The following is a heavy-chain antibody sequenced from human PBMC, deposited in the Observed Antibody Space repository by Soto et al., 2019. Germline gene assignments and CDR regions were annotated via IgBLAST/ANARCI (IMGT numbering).Heavy chain of an antibody. D-gene: IGHD3-10*01. CDR2: ISYDGSNK. Sequence: GGSLRLSCAASGFTFNDYVFHWVRQAPAKGLEWVALISYDGSNKYYADSVKGRFTISRDNSKNTLYLQMNSLSPEDTAVYYCARDSGGDYFYYYGMDVWDQGTTVTVSS. CDR3: ARDSGGDYFYYYGMDV. V-gene: IGHV3-30-3*01. CDR1: GFTFNDYV. J-gene: IGHJ6*02.